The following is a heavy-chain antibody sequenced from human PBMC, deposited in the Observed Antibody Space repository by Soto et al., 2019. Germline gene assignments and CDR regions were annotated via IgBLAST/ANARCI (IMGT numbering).Heavy chain of an antibody. CDR1: GFTVSTKC. D-gene: IGHD3-16*01. CDR3: ARDPWAADY. Sequence: QPGGSLRLSCAASGFTVSTKCMSWVRQAPGKGLEWVSVIYSGGSTFYADSVRGRFTISRDNSKNTVNLQMNSLRAEDTAVYYCARDPWAADYWGQGTLVTVSS. V-gene: IGHV3-66*01. J-gene: IGHJ4*02. CDR2: IYSGGST.